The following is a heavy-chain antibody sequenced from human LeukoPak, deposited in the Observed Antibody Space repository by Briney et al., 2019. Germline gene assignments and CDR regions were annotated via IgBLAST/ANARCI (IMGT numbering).Heavy chain of an antibody. CDR3: ARMNYYDSSGYYYGFGLGFDY. V-gene: IGHV4-39*07. CDR2: IFYSGST. Sequence: GSLRLSCAASGFTVSSKYMTWVRQPPGKGLEWIGSIFYSGSTYYNLSLKSRVTISVDTSKNQFSLKLSSVTAADTAVYFCARMNYYDSSGYYYGFGLGFDYWGQGTLVTVSS. CDR1: GFTVSSKY. D-gene: IGHD3-22*01. J-gene: IGHJ4*02.